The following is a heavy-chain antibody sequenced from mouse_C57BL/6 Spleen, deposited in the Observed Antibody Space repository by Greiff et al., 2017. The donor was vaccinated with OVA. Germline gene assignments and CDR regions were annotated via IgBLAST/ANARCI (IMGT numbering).Heavy chain of an antibody. Sequence: QVQLKQSGAELARPGASVKLSCKASGYTFTSYGISWVKQRPGQGLEWIGEIYPRSGNTYYNEKFKGKATLTADKSSSTAYMELRSLTSVDSAVYFCARAEDYYGSGLDYWGQGTTLTVSS. J-gene: IGHJ2*01. CDR2: IYPRSGNT. V-gene: IGHV1-81*01. CDR1: GYTFTSYG. CDR3: ARAEDYYGSGLDY. D-gene: IGHD1-1*01.